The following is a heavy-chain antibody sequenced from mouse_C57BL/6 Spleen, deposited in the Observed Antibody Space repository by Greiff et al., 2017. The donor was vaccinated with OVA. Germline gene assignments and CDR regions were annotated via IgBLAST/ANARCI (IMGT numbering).Heavy chain of an antibody. CDR1: GFTFSDYG. J-gene: IGHJ2*01. CDR3: ARDGSSFYYFDY. D-gene: IGHD1-1*01. CDR2: ISSGSSTI. V-gene: IGHV5-17*01. Sequence: EVQVVESGGGLVKPGGSLKLSCAASGFTFSDYGMHWVRQAPEKGLEWVAYISSGSSTIYYADTVKGRFTISRDNAKNTLFLQMTSLRSEDTAMYYCARDGSSFYYFDYWGQGTTLTVSS.